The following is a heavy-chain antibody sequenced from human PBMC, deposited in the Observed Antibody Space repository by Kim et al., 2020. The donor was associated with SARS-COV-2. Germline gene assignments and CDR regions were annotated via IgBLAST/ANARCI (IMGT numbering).Heavy chain of an antibody. Sequence: SETLSLTCTVSGYSISSGYYWGWIRQPPGKGLEWIGSIYHSGSTYYNPSLKSRVTISVDTSKNQFSLKLSSVTAADTAVYYCTASGYYYAIDYWGQGTLVTVSS. V-gene: IGHV4-38-2*02. CDR1: GYSISSGYY. D-gene: IGHD3-22*01. CDR2: IYHSGST. CDR3: TASGYYYAIDY. J-gene: IGHJ4*02.